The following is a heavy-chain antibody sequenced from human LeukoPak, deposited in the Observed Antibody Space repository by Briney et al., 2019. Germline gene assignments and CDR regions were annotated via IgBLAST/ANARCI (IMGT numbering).Heavy chain of an antibody. J-gene: IGHJ5*02. V-gene: IGHV4-39*01. D-gene: IGHD1-26*01. Sequence: PSETLSLTCTVSGGSISSSSYYWGWIRQPPGKGLEWIGSIYYSGSTYYNPSLKSRVTISVDTSKNQFSLKLSSVTAADTAVYYCARTIVGATHWFDPWGQGTLVTVSS. CDR2: IYYSGST. CDR3: ARTIVGATHWFDP. CDR1: GGSISSSSYY.